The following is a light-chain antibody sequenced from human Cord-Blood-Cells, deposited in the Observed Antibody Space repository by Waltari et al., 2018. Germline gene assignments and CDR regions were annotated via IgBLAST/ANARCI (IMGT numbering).Light chain of an antibody. CDR2: LGS. J-gene: IGKJ4*01. Sequence: VMTQSPLSLLVTPGEPASISRRSSQSPLHSNGYNYLDWYLQKPGQSPQPLIYLGSNRASGVPDRFSGSGSGTDFTLKISRVEAEDVGVYYCMQALQTPLTFGGGTKVEIK. CDR3: MQALQTPLT. V-gene: IGKV2-28*01. CDR1: QSPLHSNGYNY.